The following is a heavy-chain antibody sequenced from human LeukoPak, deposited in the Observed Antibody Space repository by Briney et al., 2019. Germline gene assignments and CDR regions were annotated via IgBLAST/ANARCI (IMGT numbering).Heavy chain of an antibody. CDR2: ISVYNDAT. CDR1: GYTFTRYG. CDR3: ARDVRPRYSGYAPAGGY. V-gene: IGHV1-18*01. J-gene: IGHJ4*02. Sequence: ASVKVSCKASGYTFTRYGINWVRQAPGQGLEWVGWISVYNDATNYAQKLQGRLSLTTDPSTNTAYMELRSLRSDDTAVYYCARDVRPRYSGYAPAGGYWGQGTLVTVSS. D-gene: IGHD5-12*01.